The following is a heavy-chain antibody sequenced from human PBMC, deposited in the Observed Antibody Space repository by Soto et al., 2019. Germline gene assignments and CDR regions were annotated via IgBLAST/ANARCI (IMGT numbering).Heavy chain of an antibody. CDR3: AVNYYDSSGYYYFDY. Sequence: ASVKLSCKASGYTFTSYGISWVRQAPGQGLEWMGWISAYNGNTNYAQKLQGRVTMTTDTSTSTAYMELRSLRSDDTAVYYCAVNYYDSSGYYYFDYWGQGTLVTVSS. J-gene: IGHJ4*02. D-gene: IGHD3-22*01. V-gene: IGHV1-18*01. CDR1: GYTFTSYG. CDR2: ISAYNGNT.